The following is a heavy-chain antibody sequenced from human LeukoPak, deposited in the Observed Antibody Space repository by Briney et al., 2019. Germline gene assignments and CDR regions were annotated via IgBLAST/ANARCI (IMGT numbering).Heavy chain of an antibody. V-gene: IGHV3-23*01. CDR3: AKDEELTAAAGSPPGDY. J-gene: IGHJ4*02. CDR1: GFTFSSYA. Sequence: GGSLRLSCAASGFTFSSYAMSWVRQAPGKGLEWVSAISGSGGSTYYADSVKGRFTISRDNSKNTLYLQMNSLRAKDTAVYYCAKDEELTAAAGSPPGDYWGQGTLVTVSS. CDR2: ISGSGGST. D-gene: IGHD6-13*01.